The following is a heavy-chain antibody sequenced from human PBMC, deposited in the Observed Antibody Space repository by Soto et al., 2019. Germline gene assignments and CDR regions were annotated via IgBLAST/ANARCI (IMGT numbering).Heavy chain of an antibody. J-gene: IGHJ4*02. Sequence: PGGSLRLSCAASGFTFNNYAMSWVHQAPGKGLEWVSAISGSGGSTNYADSVKGRFTISRDNFKNTLYLQMNSLRAEDTAVYYCAKDQHWGLQLVTEPLLFDSWGQGTLVTVSS. CDR1: GFTFNNYA. D-gene: IGHD6-13*01. CDR2: ISGSGGST. CDR3: AKDQHWGLQLVTEPLLFDS. V-gene: IGHV3-23*01.